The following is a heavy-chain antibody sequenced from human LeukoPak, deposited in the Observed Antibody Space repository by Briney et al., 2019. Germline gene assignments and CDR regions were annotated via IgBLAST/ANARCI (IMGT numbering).Heavy chain of an antibody. CDR2: ISTSPGVI. CDR3: AGCQSSCYYTK. CDR1: GLTVSNHW. Sequence: GGSLRLSCVASGLTVSNHWMSWVRQAPGKGLEWVSYISTSPGVIHYADSVKGRFTISRDNAKNSLYLQMNSLRDEDTAVYYCAGCQSSCYYTKWGQGTLVTVSS. D-gene: IGHD3-22*01. V-gene: IGHV3-48*02. J-gene: IGHJ4*02.